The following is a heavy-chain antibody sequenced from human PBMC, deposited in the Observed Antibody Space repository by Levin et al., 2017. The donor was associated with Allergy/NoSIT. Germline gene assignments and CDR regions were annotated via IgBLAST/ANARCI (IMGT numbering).Heavy chain of an antibody. CDR2: INWNGAST. Sequence: GGSLRLSCAASGFIFDDYGMNWVRQPPGKGLEWVSGINWNGASTGYADSVKGRFTISRDNAKNSLYLQMNSLRVEDTALYHCARGGYSSSSGFDPWGQGTLVIVSS. V-gene: IGHV3-20*01. CDR3: ARGGYSSSSGFDP. CDR1: GFIFDDYG. D-gene: IGHD6-6*01. J-gene: IGHJ5*02.